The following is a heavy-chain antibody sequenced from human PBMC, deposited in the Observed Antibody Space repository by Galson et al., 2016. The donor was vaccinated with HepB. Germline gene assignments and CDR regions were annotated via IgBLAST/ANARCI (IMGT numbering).Heavy chain of an antibody. Sequence: TLSLTCTVSGGSISSGSYYWSWIRQPAGKGLEWIGLIYTDGRSNYVPSLKSRVTMAVDTSKNQVSMTLSSVTAADTAVYYCGRSSHYDASSGFSDCWGQGTQVTVSS. J-gene: IGHJ4*02. CDR2: IYTDGRS. D-gene: IGHD3-22*01. V-gene: IGHV4-61*02. CDR3: GRSSHYDASSGFSDC. CDR1: GGSISSGSYY.